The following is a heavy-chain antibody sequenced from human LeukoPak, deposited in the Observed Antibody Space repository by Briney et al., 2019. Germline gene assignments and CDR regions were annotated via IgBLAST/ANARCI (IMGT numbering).Heavy chain of an antibody. Sequence: GGSLRLSCAASGFTFSSYSMNWVRQAPGKGLEWVANMRTDGSVAQYADSVKGRFTISRDNAKSSLFLQMNNVRVEDTAVYYCARDKDYTIDYWGQGTLVTVSS. V-gene: IGHV3-7*01. D-gene: IGHD2-2*02. J-gene: IGHJ4*02. CDR1: GFTFSSYS. CDR3: ARDKDYTIDY. CDR2: MRTDGSVA.